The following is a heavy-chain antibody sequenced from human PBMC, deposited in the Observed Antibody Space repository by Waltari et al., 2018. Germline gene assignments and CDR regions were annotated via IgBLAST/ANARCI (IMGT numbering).Heavy chain of an antibody. Sequence: QVQLQQWGAGLLKPSETLSLACAVYGGSFSCYYWSWIRQHPGKGLVWIGEINHSGSTNYNPSLKSRVTISVDTSKNQFSLKLSSVTAADTAVYYCARGGGGFTITIFGVVNSRLDPWGQGTLVTVSS. CDR1: GGSFSCYY. CDR3: ARGGGGFTITIFGVVNSRLDP. D-gene: IGHD3-3*01. V-gene: IGHV4-34*01. J-gene: IGHJ5*02. CDR2: INHSGST.